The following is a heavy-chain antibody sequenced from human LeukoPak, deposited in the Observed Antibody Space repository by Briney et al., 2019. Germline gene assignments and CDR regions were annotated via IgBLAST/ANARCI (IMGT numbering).Heavy chain of an antibody. Sequence: GASVKVSCKASGYTFTSYGISWVRQAPGQGPEWMGWISAYNGNTNYAQKLQGRVTMTTDTSTSTAYMELRSLRSDDTAVYYCAYSSSWYAGYYGMDVWGKGTTVTVSS. V-gene: IGHV1-18*04. D-gene: IGHD6-13*01. J-gene: IGHJ6*04. CDR3: AYSSSWYAGYYGMDV. CDR1: GYTFTSYG. CDR2: ISAYNGNT.